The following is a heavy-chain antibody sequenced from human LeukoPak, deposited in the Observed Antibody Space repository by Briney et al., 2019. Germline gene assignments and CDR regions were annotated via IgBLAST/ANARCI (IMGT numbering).Heavy chain of an antibody. J-gene: IGHJ4*02. Sequence: GGSLRLSCAASGFTFSSFAMHWVRQAPGQGLEWVTVISFDGKNKYYADSVKGRFTISRDNSKKTLYLQMNSLRPEDTAVYYYARDVRGSKGVDYWGQGTVVTVSS. V-gene: IGHV3-30*04. CDR1: GFTFSSFA. CDR2: ISFDGKNK. CDR3: ARDVRGSKGVDY. D-gene: IGHD2-2*01.